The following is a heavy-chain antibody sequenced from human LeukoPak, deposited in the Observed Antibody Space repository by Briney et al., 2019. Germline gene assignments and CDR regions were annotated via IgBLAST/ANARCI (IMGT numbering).Heavy chain of an antibody. CDR1: GFSLNTGDVG. CDR3: AHTGSPHGDDWFDP. CDR2: ISRDDDQ. Sequence: KVSGPTLVKPTQTLTLTCTFSGFSLNTGDVGVGWIRQPPEKALECLALISRDDDQRYSPSLNNRLTITKDTSKNQVVLTMTNMDPVDTATYYCAHTGSPHGDDWFDPWGQGTLVTVSS. V-gene: IGHV2-5*02. J-gene: IGHJ5*02. D-gene: IGHD7-27*01.